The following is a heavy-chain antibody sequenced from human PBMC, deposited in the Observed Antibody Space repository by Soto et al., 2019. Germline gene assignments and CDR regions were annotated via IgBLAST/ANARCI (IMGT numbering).Heavy chain of an antibody. CDR2: TYYSGST. D-gene: IGHD6-13*01. Sequence: SETLSLTCAVSGGSIRSNNWWSWVRQPPGKGMEWIGETYYSGSTNYNPSLKSRVTISVDKSKNQLSLELTSVTAADTAVYYCARDMDSRTQFDDRGQRTPVTVSS. V-gene: IGHV4-4*02. CDR1: GGSIRSNNW. J-gene: IGHJ4*02. CDR3: ARDMDSRTQFDD.